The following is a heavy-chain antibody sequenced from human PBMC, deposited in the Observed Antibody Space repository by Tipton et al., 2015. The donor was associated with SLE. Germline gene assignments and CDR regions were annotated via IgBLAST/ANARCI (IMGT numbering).Heavy chain of an antibody. Sequence: TLSLTCAVSGGSISSGSYSWCWIRQPPGKGLEWIGYIYHSGSTYYNPSLKSRVTISVDRSKNQFSLKLSSVTAADTAVYYCASGDAFDIWGQGTMVTVSS. CDR2: IYHSGST. V-gene: IGHV4-30-2*01. CDR1: GGSISSGSYS. CDR3: ASGDAFDI. J-gene: IGHJ3*02.